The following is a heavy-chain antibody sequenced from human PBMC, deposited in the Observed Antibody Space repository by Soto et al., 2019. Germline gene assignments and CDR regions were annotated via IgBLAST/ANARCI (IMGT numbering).Heavy chain of an antibody. D-gene: IGHD5-18*01. CDR1: GFTFGDYA. CDR2: IRSQGYGGTT. Sequence: PGGSLRLSCAASGFTFGDYAMVWFRQTPGKGPEWVGFIRSQGYGGTTEYAASVKGRFTISRDDSKSIAYLQMNSLKIEDSAVYYCTRDGYSYGLYYGMDVWGQGTTVTAP. V-gene: IGHV3-49*03. CDR3: TRDGYSYGLYYGMDV. J-gene: IGHJ6*02.